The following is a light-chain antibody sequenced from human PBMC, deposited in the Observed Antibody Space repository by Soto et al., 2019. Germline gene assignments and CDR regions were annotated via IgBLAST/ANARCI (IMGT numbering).Light chain of an antibody. CDR2: EVT. CDR3: SSYTGTNHVV. Sequence: QSALTQPPSASGSPGQSVTISCTGTSSDIGNYNFVSWYQHHPGKAPKLMIYEVTKRPSGVPDRFSGSKSGNTASLTVSGLRAEDEADYYCSSYTGTNHVVFGGGTKADRP. V-gene: IGLV2-8*01. CDR1: SSDIGNYNF. J-gene: IGLJ2*01.